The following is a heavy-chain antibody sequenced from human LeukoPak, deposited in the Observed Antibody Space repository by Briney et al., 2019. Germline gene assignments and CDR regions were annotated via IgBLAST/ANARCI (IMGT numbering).Heavy chain of an antibody. D-gene: IGHD7-27*01. CDR1: GYTFTGYY. Sequence: GASVKVSCKASGYTFTGYYMHWVRQAPGQGLEWMGWINPNSGGTNYAQKFQGRVTMTRDTSISTAYMELSRLRSDDTAVYYCARLANWEKYYFDYWGQGTLATVSS. CDR2: INPNSGGT. V-gene: IGHV1-2*02. CDR3: ARLANWEKYYFDY. J-gene: IGHJ4*02.